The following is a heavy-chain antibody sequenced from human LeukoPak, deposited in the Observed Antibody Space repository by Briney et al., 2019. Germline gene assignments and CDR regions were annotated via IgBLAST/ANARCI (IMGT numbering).Heavy chain of an antibody. Sequence: GGSLRLSCVGSGFIFSNFNMNWVRQAPGKGLEWVSSISSTGNYIHYADSVKGRFTISRDNAQKSLYLQMNSLRVEDSAVYYCARVSTGPGWGQGTLVTVSS. CDR1: GFIFSNFN. J-gene: IGHJ4*02. D-gene: IGHD1-1*01. CDR2: ISSTGNYI. V-gene: IGHV3-21*01. CDR3: ARVSTGPG.